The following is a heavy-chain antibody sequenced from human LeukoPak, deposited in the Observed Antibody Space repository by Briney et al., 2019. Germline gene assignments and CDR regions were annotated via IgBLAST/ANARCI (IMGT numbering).Heavy chain of an antibody. CDR3: ARTVVVPAAIFGGDY. CDR1: GFSFGTYG. J-gene: IGHJ4*02. CDR2: IWYDGGNK. D-gene: IGHD2-2*01. V-gene: IGHV3-33*01. Sequence: GKSLRLSCAASGFSFGTYGMHWVRQAPGKGLEWVAVIWYDGGNKYYADSVKGRFAISRDNSKNTLYLQMNSLRAEDTAVYYCARTVVVPAAIFGGDYWGQGTLVTVSS.